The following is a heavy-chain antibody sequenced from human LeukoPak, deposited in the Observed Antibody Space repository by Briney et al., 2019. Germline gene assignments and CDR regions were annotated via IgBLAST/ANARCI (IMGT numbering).Heavy chain of an antibody. J-gene: IGHJ6*03. D-gene: IGHD1-26*01. CDR3: ARDSGSPPGYYMDV. CDR1: GDTFSSYT. Sequence: SVKVSCKASGDTFSSYTISWVRQAPGQGLEWMGGIIPIFGSANYAQKFQGRVTITADESTSTAYMELSSLRSEDTAVYYCARDSGSPPGYYMDVWGKGTTVTISS. V-gene: IGHV1-69*13. CDR2: IIPIFGSA.